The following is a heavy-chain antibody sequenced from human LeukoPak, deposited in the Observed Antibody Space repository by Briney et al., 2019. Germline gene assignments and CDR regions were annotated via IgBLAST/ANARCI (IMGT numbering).Heavy chain of an antibody. J-gene: IGHJ4*02. Sequence: QSGGSLRLSCAASGFTFSSYWMHWVRQAPGKGLVWVSRINSDGSSTSYADSVKGRLSISRDNSKNTLYLQMNSLRTEDTAVYYCAKRDGYNSGPFDYWGQGTLVTVSS. CDR2: INSDGSST. D-gene: IGHD5-24*01. CDR3: AKRDGYNSGPFDY. CDR1: GFTFSSYW. V-gene: IGHV3-74*01.